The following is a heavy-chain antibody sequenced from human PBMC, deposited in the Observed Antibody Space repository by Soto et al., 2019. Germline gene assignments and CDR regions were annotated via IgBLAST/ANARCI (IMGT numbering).Heavy chain of an antibody. CDR2: IYPTGTT. Sequence: CSVAPGSIRRGGYSWSWIRQSPEKGLEWIGCIYPTGTTYSNPCLRSRLTMSIDRSKNQFSLKLSSVTAADTAVYYCAIHRYAGYSDGLYLFNPLRQRALVIFCS. CDR1: PGSIRRGGYS. J-gene: IGHJ5*02. D-gene: IGHD5-18*01. CDR3: AIHRYAGYSDGLYLFNP. V-gene: IGHV4-30-2*06.